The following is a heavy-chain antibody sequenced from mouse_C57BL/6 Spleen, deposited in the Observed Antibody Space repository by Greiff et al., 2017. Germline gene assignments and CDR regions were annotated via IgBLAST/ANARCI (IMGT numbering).Heavy chain of an antibody. CDR3: TRVLITYVVPMDY. CDR1: GYTFTDYE. D-gene: IGHD2-4*01. V-gene: IGHV1-15*01. CDR2: IDPETGGT. J-gene: IGHJ4*01. Sequence: QVQLQQSGAELVRPGASVTLSCKASGYTFTDYEMHWVKQTPVHGLEWIGSIDPETGGTASNQKFKGKAILTADNSSSTAYLQLRSLPSEDSAVXYYTRVLITYVVPMDYWGQGTSVTVSS.